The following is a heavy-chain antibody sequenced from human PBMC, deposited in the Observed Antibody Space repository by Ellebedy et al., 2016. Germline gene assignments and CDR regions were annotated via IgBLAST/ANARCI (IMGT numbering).Heavy chain of an antibody. CDR1: GVSVSSDY. J-gene: IGHJ3*01. CDR2: VFHTGTT. D-gene: IGHD6-19*01. Sequence: SETLSLTCNVSGVSVSSDYWNWIRRPPGKGLEWIGYVFHTGTTNYNPSLKSRVTMSVDTSKSQFSLRLTSVTAADTAVYYCAKWNGGWYAFEVWGQGTMVTVPS. CDR3: AKWNGGWYAFEV. V-gene: IGHV4-59*02.